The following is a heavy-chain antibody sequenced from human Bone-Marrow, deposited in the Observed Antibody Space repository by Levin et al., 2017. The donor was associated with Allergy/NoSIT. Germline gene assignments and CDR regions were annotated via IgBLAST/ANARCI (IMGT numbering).Heavy chain of an antibody. D-gene: IGHD2-2*01. J-gene: IGHJ6*02. Sequence: GASVKVSCKASGYTFTGYYMHWVRQAPGQGLEWMGWINPNSGGTNYAQKFQGWVTMTRDTSISTAYMELSRLRSDDTAVYYCARDHCISTSCHPTFRYYYGMDVWGQGTTVTVSS. CDR2: INPNSGGT. V-gene: IGHV1-2*04. CDR3: ARDHCISTSCHPTFRYYYGMDV. CDR1: GYTFTGYY.